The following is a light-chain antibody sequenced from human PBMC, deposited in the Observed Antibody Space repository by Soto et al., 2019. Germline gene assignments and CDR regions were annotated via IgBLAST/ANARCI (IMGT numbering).Light chain of an antibody. J-gene: IGKJ2*01. CDR2: AAS. CDR1: QSISTY. V-gene: IGKV1-39*01. Sequence: DIQMTQFPSSLSASVGDKVTITCRASQSISTYLNWYQQKPGKAPKLLIFAASSLQSGVPSRFSGSESGTDFTLTISGLQPEDFSTYFCQQSYSISPYTFGQGTKLGIK. CDR3: QQSYSISPYT.